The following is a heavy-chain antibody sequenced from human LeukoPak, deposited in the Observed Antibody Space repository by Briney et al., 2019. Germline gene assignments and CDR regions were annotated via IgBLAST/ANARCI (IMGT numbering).Heavy chain of an antibody. D-gene: IGHD3-9*01. Sequence: SVKVSCKASGYTFTGYYMHWVRQAPGQGLEWMGLINLSGDSTRYAQKFQGRVTMTRDTSTSTVYMELSSLRSEDTAVYYCASSGRYSPFDPWGQGTLVTVSS. V-gene: IGHV1-46*01. J-gene: IGHJ5*02. CDR1: GYTFTGYY. CDR2: INLSGDST. CDR3: ASSGRYSPFDP.